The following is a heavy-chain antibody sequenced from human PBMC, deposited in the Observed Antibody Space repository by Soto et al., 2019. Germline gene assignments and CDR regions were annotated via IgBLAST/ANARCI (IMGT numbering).Heavy chain of an antibody. D-gene: IGHD3-10*02. J-gene: IGHJ4*02. Sequence: EVQVLESGGGMVQPGGSLRLSCAASGFTFTHCARSWVRQAPGKGLEGVSGMSGGGDTTYYADSVKGRSTSSRDNTRNKVYLQMNLVRVDDTALYYCAQRFFPPDGDLFGRPKYWGQGTLVTVSA. V-gene: IGHV3-23*01. CDR1: GFTFTHCA. CDR3: AQRFFPPDGDLFGRPKY. CDR2: MSGGGDTT.